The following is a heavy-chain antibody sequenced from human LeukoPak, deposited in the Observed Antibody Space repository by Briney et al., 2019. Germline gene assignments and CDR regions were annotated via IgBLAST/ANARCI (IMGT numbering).Heavy chain of an antibody. D-gene: IGHD2-2*01. CDR2: ISSRGSTI. V-gene: IGHV3-48*03. Sequence: GGSLRLSCEASGXSLSSYEMNWVRQAPGKGLGWVSHISSRGSTIYYADSVKGRFTISRDNAKNSLYLQMNSLRAEDTAVYYCARSGYCSSTSCFLAIYYYYYGMDVWGQGTTVTVSS. CDR1: GXSLSSYE. J-gene: IGHJ6*02. CDR3: ARSGYCSSTSCFLAIYYYYYGMDV.